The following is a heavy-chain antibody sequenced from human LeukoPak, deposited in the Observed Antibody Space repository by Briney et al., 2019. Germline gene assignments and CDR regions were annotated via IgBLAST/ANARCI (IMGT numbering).Heavy chain of an antibody. V-gene: IGHV5-51*01. J-gene: IGHJ4*02. CDR3: ARLPDIVVVPAVYFDY. CDR1: GYSFTCYW. CDR2: IYPGDSDT. Sequence: GESLKISCKGSGYSFTCYWIGWVRQMPGKGLEWMGIIYPGDSDTRYSPSFQGQVTVSADKSISTAYLQWSSLKASDTAMYYCARLPDIVVVPAVYFDYWGQGTLVTVSS. D-gene: IGHD2-2*01.